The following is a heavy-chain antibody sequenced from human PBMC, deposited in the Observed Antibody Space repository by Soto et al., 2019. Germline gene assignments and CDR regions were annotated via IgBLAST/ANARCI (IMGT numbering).Heavy chain of an antibody. CDR2: IYPHDSDT. V-gene: IGHV5-51*01. CDR1: GYNFATYW. J-gene: IGHJ4*02. D-gene: IGHD1-20*01. Sequence: WESLKISCKGSGYNFATYWIGWVRQMPGKGLEWMGIIYPHDSDTRYSPSFQGQVTISADKSISTAYLQWSSLKASDTAIYYCARRLDNTLDFWGQGTLVTVSS. CDR3: ARRLDNTLDF.